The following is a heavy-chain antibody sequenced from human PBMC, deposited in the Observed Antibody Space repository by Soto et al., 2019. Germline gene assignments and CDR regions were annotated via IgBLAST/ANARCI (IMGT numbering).Heavy chain of an antibody. CDR3: ARAVAVPADFDY. D-gene: IGHD6-19*01. Sequence: VKVSCKASGYTFTGYAMHWVRQAPGQRLEWMGWINAGNGNTKYSQKFQGRVTITRDTSASAAYMELSSLSSEDTAVYYCARAVAVPADFDYWGQGTLVTVSS. CDR2: INAGNGNT. CDR1: GYTFTGYA. V-gene: IGHV1-3*01. J-gene: IGHJ4*02.